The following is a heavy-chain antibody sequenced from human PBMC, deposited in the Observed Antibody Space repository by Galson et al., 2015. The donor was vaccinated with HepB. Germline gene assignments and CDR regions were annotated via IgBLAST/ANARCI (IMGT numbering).Heavy chain of an antibody. CDR3: ARPDFWSGYYTNYYYYGMDV. Sequence: SLRLSCAASGFTFSSYSMNWVRQAPGKGLEWVSYISSSSSTIYYADSVKGRFTISRDNSKNTLYLQMNSLRAEDTAVYYCARPDFWSGYYTNYYYYGMDVWGQGTTVTVSS. CDR1: GFTFSSYS. CDR2: ISSSSSTI. V-gene: IGHV3-48*01. D-gene: IGHD3-3*01. J-gene: IGHJ6*02.